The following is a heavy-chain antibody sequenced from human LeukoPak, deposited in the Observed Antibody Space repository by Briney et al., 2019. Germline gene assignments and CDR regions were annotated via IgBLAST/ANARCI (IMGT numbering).Heavy chain of an antibody. CDR3: ARRGRRTHPGTNWFDP. CDR2: IYPGDSDT. Sequence: GESLKISCKGSGYSFTSYWIGWVRQMPGKGLEWMGIIYPGDSDTRYSPSFQGQVTISADKSISTAYLQWSSLKASDTAMYYCARRGRRTHPGTNWFDPWGQGTLVTVSS. CDR1: GYSFTSYW. V-gene: IGHV5-51*01. J-gene: IGHJ5*02. D-gene: IGHD1-1*01.